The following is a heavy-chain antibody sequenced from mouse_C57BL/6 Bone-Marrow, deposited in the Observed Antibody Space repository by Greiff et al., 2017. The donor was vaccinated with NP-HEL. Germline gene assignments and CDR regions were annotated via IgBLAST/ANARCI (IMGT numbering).Heavy chain of an antibody. J-gene: IGHJ3*01. V-gene: IGHV10-3*01. CDR3: LCWASFAD. D-gene: IGHD3-1*01. Sequence: EVHLVESGGGLVQPKGSLKLSCAASGFTFNTYAMHWVRQAPGKGLEWVARIRSKSSNYATYYADSVKDRFTISRDDSQSFLYLQMTNLNTEDTAMYYCLCWASFADWGQGTLVTVSA. CDR1: GFTFNTYA. CDR2: IRSKSSNYAT.